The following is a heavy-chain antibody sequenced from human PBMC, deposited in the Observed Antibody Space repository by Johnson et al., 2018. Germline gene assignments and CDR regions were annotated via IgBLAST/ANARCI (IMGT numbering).Heavy chain of an antibody. CDR2: INSDGSST. Sequence: EVQLVESGGGLVQPGGSLRLSCAASGFTFSRYWMHWVRQAPGKGLVWVSRINSDGSSTSYADSVKGRFIISRDNAKNTLSLQMNSLRAEDTAVYYCARDWVVVAATDAFDIWGQGTMVTVSS. D-gene: IGHD2-15*01. CDR1: GFTFSRYW. CDR3: ARDWVVVAATDAFDI. V-gene: IGHV3-74*01. J-gene: IGHJ3*02.